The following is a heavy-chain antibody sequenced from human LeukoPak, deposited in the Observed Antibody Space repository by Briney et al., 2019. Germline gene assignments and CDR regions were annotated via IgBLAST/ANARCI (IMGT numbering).Heavy chain of an antibody. V-gene: IGHV3-48*01. CDR3: ASLHGLLGKN. J-gene: IGHJ4*02. D-gene: IGHD1-26*01. CDR2: ITGSSSST. CDR1: GFIFSSYS. Sequence: GGSLRLSCAASGFIFSSYSMNWVRQAPGKGLEWISYITGSSSSTHYADSVKSRFTIFRDNVKNSLYLQMTSLRAEDTAVYYCASLHGLLGKNWGQGTLVTVSS.